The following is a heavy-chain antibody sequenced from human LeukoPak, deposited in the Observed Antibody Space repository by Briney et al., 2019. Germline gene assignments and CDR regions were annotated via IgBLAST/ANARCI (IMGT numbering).Heavy chain of an antibody. CDR2: ISYDGSNK. V-gene: IGHV3-30*18. CDR1: GFTFSSYG. CDR3: AKDQGIAVAGPYFDY. D-gene: IGHD6-19*01. Sequence: GGSLRLSCAASGFTFSSYGMHWVRQAPGKGLEWVAVISYDGSNKYYADSVKGRFTISRDNSKNTLYLQMNSLRAEDTVVYYCAKDQGIAVAGPYFDYWGQGTLVTVSS. J-gene: IGHJ4*02.